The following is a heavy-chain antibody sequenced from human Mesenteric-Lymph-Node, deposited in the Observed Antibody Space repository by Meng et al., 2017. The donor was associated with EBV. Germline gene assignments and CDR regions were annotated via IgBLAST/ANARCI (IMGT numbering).Heavy chain of an antibody. CDR1: GYIFNAYY. CDR2: MNINSGGT. D-gene: IGHD3-10*01. CDR3: ARADSGRFHFDY. Sequence: QVQWVQSGADVKSPAASLQLSCKASGYIFNAYYLHWVRQTPGQGLEWLGWMNINSGGTYYAQKFEGRVTMTRDMSISTAYLELSSLKSDDTATYYCARADSGRFHFDYWGPGVLVTVSS. V-gene: IGHV1-2*02. J-gene: IGHJ4*02.